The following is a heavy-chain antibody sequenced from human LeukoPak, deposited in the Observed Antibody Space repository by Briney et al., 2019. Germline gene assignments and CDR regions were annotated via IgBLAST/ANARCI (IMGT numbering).Heavy chain of an antibody. CDR1: GFTFSNAW. J-gene: IGHJ4*02. CDR2: IKSKTDGGTT. CDR3: TTDDIAARQHNFDY. Sequence: RTGGSLRLSCAASGFTFSNAWMSWVRQAPGKGLEWVGRIKSKTDGGTTDYAAPVKGRFTISRDDSKNTLYLQMNSLKTEDTAVYYCTTDDIAARQHNFDYWGQGTLVTVSS. D-gene: IGHD6-6*01. V-gene: IGHV3-15*01.